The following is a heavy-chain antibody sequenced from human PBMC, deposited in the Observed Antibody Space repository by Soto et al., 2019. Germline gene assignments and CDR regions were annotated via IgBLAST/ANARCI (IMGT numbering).Heavy chain of an antibody. D-gene: IGHD3-3*01. V-gene: IGHV3-30-3*01. CDR1: GFTFSSYA. J-gene: IGHJ6*02. CDR3: ARDAWYDFWSGTPYYYYYGMDV. Sequence: ESGGGVVQPGRSLRLSCAASGFTFSSYAMHWVRQAPGKGLERVAVISYDGSNKYYADSVKSRFTISRDNSKNTLYLQMNSLRAEDTAVYYCARDAWYDFWSGTPYYYYYGMDVWGQGTTVTVSS. CDR2: ISYDGSNK.